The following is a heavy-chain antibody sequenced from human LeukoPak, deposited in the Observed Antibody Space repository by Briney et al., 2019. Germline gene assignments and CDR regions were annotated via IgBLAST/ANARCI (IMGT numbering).Heavy chain of an antibody. CDR2: IYYNGIT. CDR1: GGSITTYY. J-gene: IGHJ4*02. V-gene: IGHV4-59*01. Sequence: SETLSLTCTVSGGSITTYYWSWIRQPPGKGLGWIGFIYYNGITNYNPSLKSRVTISVDTSKNQFSLKLSSATAADTAVYYCARVSHFDSSGYSLWGQGTLVTVSS. D-gene: IGHD3-22*01. CDR3: ARVSHFDSSGYSL.